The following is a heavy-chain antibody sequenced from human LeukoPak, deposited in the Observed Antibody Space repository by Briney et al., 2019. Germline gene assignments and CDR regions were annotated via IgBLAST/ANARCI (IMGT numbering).Heavy chain of an antibody. CDR3: ARGQSD. J-gene: IGHJ4*02. Sequence: GGSLRLSCAASGFTFDDYAMHWVRQAPGKGLEWVSGISWNSGSIGYADSVKGRFTISRDNAKNSLYLQMNSLRAEDTAVYYCARGQSDWGQGTLVTVSS. V-gene: IGHV3-9*01. CDR1: GFTFDDYA. CDR2: ISWNSGSI.